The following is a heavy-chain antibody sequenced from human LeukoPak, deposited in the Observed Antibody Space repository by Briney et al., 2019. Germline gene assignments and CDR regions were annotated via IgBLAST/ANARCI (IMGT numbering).Heavy chain of an antibody. CDR1: GGSISSYY. J-gene: IGHJ4*02. V-gene: IGHV4-59*01. D-gene: IGHD3-10*01. CDR3: ARVKGRGAVEAFDY. CDR2: IYYSGST. Sequence: SETLSLTCTVSGGSISSYYWSWIRQPPGKGLEWTGYIYYSGSTNYNPSLKSRVTISVDTSKNQFSLKLSSVTAADTAVYYCARVKGRGAVEAFDYWGQGTLVTVSS.